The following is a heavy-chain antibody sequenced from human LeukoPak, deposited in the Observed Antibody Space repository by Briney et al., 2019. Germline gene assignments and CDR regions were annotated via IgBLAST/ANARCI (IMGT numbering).Heavy chain of an antibody. CDR2: INPNSGGT. J-gene: IGHJ5*01. CDR3: AREHSWNNWFDS. CDR1: GYTFTGYY. Sequence: VASVKVSCKASGYTFTGYYMHWVRQAPGQGLEWMGWINPNSGGTNYAQKFQGRVTMTRDTSISTAYMELSRLRSDDTAVYYCAREHSWNNWFDSWGQGTLVTVSS. D-gene: IGHD1-20*01. V-gene: IGHV1-2*02.